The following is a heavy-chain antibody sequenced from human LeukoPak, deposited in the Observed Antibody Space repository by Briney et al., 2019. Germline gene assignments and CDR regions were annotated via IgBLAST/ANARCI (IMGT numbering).Heavy chain of an antibody. V-gene: IGHV3-21*04. J-gene: IGHJ4*02. CDR1: GFTFSSYS. Sequence: GGSLRLSCAASGFTFSSYSMNWVRQAPGKGLEWVSSISSSSSYIYYADSVKGRFTISRDNAKNSLYLQMNSLRADDTAVYYCARRDPYVSGDFDYWGQGTLVTVSS. CDR3: ARRDPYVSGDFDY. CDR2: ISSSSSYI. D-gene: IGHD3-10*01.